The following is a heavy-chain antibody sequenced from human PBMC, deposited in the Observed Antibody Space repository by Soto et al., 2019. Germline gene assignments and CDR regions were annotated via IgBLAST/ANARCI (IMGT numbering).Heavy chain of an antibody. V-gene: IGHV3-48*01. Sequence: EVQLVESGGGLVQPGGSLRLSCAASGFTFSRYAMNWVRQAPGKGLEWVSYINHDSGTIYYADSVKGRFTISRDNANSLLTLQMNGLRAEDTAVYYCARDRGYTGYDFAYWGQGTLVTVSS. D-gene: IGHD5-12*01. J-gene: IGHJ4*02. CDR3: ARDRGYTGYDFAY. CDR2: INHDSGTI. CDR1: GFTFSRYA.